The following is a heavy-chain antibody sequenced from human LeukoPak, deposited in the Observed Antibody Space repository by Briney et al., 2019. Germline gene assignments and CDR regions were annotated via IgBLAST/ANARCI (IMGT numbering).Heavy chain of an antibody. D-gene: IGHD3-22*01. Sequence: GASVTVSCTASGYTFTVYYMHWVRQAPGQGLEWMGWINPNSGGTNYAQRFQGRVTMTRDTSISTAYMELSRLRSDDTAVYYCARDVTYYYDTSGYRDAFDIWGQGTMVTVSS. CDR3: ARDVTYYYDTSGYRDAFDI. CDR2: INPNSGGT. CDR1: GYTFTVYY. J-gene: IGHJ3*02. V-gene: IGHV1-2*02.